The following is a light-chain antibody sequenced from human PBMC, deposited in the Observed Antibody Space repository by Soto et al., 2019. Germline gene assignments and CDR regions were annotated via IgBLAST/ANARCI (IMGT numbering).Light chain of an antibody. V-gene: IGLV2-23*02. J-gene: IGLJ3*02. Sequence: SVLTQPASVSGSPGQSITISCTGTSSDVGSYNLVSWYQQHPGKAPKLMIYEVSKRPSGVSNRFSGSKSGNTASLTISGIQAEDEADYYCCSYAGSSKVFGGGTKLTVL. CDR1: SSDVGSYNL. CDR2: EVS. CDR3: CSYAGSSKV.